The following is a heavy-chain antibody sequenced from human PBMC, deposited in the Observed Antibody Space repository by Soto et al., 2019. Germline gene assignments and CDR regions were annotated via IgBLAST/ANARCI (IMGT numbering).Heavy chain of an antibody. V-gene: IGHV3-30-3*01. CDR1: GFTFSSYA. CDR2: ISYDGSNK. CDR3: ARGKSSGWQKRWYYFDY. Sequence: GGSLRLSCAASGFTFSSYAMHWVRQAPGKGLEWVAVISYDGSNKYYADSVKGRFTISRDNSKNTLYLQMNSLRAEDTAVHYCARGKSSGWQKRWYYFDYWGQGTLVTVSS. J-gene: IGHJ4*02. D-gene: IGHD6-19*01.